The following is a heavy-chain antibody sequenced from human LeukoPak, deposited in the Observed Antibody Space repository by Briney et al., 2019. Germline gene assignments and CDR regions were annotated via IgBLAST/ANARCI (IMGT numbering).Heavy chain of an antibody. CDR1: GYTFTSYD. CDR2: MNPNSGNT. J-gene: IGHJ6*03. CDR3: ARAIRGVYGDYAPGYYYYYMDV. D-gene: IGHD4-17*01. V-gene: IGHV1-8*01. Sequence: ASVKVSCKASGYTFTSYDINWVRQATGQGLEWMGWMNPNSGNTGYEQKFQGRVTMTRNTSISTAYMELSSLRSEDTAVYYCARAIRGVYGDYAPGYYYYYMDVWGKGTTVTVSS.